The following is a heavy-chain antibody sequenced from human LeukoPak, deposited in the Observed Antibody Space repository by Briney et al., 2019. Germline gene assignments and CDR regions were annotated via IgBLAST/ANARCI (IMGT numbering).Heavy chain of an antibody. CDR2: MNPNSGNT. J-gene: IGHJ6*03. CDR1: GYTFTSYD. V-gene: IGHV1-8*01. Sequence: AASVKVSCKASGYTFTSYDINWVRQATGQGLEWMGWMNPNSGNTGYAQKFQGRVTMTRNTSISTAYMEVSSLRYEDTAVYYCARRAVDNSYYYYMDVWGKGTTVTVSS. CDR3: ARRAVDNSYYYYMDV. D-gene: IGHD6-19*01.